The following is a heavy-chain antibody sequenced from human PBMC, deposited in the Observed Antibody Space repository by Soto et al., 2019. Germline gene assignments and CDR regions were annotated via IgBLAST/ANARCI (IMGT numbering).Heavy chain of an antibody. CDR1: GFTFSSFW. D-gene: IGHD6-6*01. V-gene: IGHV3-7*05. CDR2: IKQDGGEK. CDR3: VRSEGSSRYYYYYGMDG. J-gene: IGHJ6*02. Sequence: VQLVESGGGLVQPGGSLRLSCAASGFTFSSFWMTWVRQAPGKGLEWVANIKQDGGEKYYVDSVKGRFTISRDNANNSLYLQMNSLRAEDTAVYYCVRSEGSSRYYYYYGMDGWGQGTTVTVSS.